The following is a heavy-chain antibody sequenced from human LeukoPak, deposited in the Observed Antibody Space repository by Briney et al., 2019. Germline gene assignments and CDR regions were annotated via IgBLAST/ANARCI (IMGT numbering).Heavy chain of an antibody. CDR2: INTDTGNP. V-gene: IGHV7-4-1*01. CDR3: ASSTGGYCSGGSCYMDV. CDR1: GYTFTSYA. Sequence: GASVKVSCKASGYTFTSYAMNWVRQAPGQGLEWMGWINTDTGNPTYAQGFTGRFVFSLDTSVSTAYLQIGSLKAEDTAVYYCASSTGGYCSGGSCYMDVWGKGTTVTVSS. D-gene: IGHD2-15*01. J-gene: IGHJ6*03.